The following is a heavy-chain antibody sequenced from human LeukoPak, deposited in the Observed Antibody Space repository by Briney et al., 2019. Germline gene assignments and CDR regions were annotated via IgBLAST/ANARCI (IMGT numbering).Heavy chain of an antibody. CDR3: ARDEAGVNFDY. D-gene: IGHD6-19*01. CDR1: GFNFRGYN. J-gene: IGHJ4*02. V-gene: IGHV3-7*01. CDR2: TTRDGSGK. Sequence: GGSLRLSCITSGFNFRGYNMAWVRQAPGKGLEWLATTTRDGSGKEYVDSVRGRFTISRDNAKNSIYLQMNTLSAEDTAVYYCARDEAGVNFDYWGQGTLVTVSS.